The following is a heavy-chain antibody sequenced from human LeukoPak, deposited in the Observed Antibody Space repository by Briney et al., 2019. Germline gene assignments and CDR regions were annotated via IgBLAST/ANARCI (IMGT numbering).Heavy chain of an antibody. Sequence: SETLSLTCTVSGGSISSYYWSWIRQPPGKGLEWIGYIYYRGSTNYIPSLTSRVTISVDMSKNQFSLKLTSVTAADTAVYYCARHLRGYSYGPFDYWGQGTLVTVSS. D-gene: IGHD5-18*01. CDR3: ARHLRGYSYGPFDY. CDR2: IYYRGST. CDR1: GGSISSYY. J-gene: IGHJ4*02. V-gene: IGHV4-59*08.